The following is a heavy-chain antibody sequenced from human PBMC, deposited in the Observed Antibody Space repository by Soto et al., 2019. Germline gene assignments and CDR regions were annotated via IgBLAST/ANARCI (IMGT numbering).Heavy chain of an antibody. D-gene: IGHD5-12*01. V-gene: IGHV1-69*15. Sequence: QVHLVQSGAEVKKPGSSVNVSCKASGGTFSNYAITWVRQAPGQGLEWVGRIIPIFGTTNVAQKLQGRVTRTADESTTTAYMELSGLRSDDTAVYYCAKDGGADGYFGNWLDPWGQGTLVTVSS. CDR2: IIPIFGTT. J-gene: IGHJ5*02. CDR3: AKDGGADGYFGNWLDP. CDR1: GGTFSNYA.